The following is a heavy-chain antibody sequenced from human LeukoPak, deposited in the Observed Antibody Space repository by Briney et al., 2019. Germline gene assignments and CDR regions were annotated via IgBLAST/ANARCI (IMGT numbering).Heavy chain of an antibody. D-gene: IGHD3-22*01. CDR3: ASTYYYDSSAYNYYHYMDV. J-gene: IGHJ6*03. Sequence: SETLSLTCTVSGGAINSESYYWSWIRQPAGKGLEWIGRIYVSGSTNYNPSLKSRVTISVDTSKNKFSLKLSSVTAADTAVYYCASTYYYDSSAYNYYHYMDVWGKGTTVTVSS. V-gene: IGHV4-61*02. CDR1: GGAINSESYY. CDR2: IYVSGST.